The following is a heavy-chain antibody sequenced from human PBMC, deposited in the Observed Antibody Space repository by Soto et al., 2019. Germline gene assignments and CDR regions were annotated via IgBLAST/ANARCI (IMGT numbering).Heavy chain of an antibody. D-gene: IGHD4-17*01. CDR3: AKKGGGDYILGY. J-gene: IGHJ4*02. CDR2: IYWDDSK. CDR1: GFSLSTNGVG. Sequence: QITLKESGPTLVKPTQTLTLTCTFSGFSLSTNGVGVGWIRQPPGKALEWLALIYWDDSKHYSPSLNSRLTIPKDTPRNLVVLTMTDMDPVDTATYYCAKKGGGDYILGYWGQGTLVTVSS. V-gene: IGHV2-5*02.